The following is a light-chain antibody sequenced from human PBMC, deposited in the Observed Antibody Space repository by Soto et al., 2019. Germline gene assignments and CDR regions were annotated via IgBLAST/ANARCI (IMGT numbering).Light chain of an antibody. CDR3: QQYNSYSGT. CDR1: QSINNW. CDR2: KAS. V-gene: IGKV1-5*03. Sequence: DLPMTQSPSTLSASLGDRVTITCRASQSINNWLAWYQQKPGKAPRLLIYKASSLDSGVPSRFSGSGSGTEFTLTISSLQPDDFATYYCQQYNSYSGTFGQGTKVEIK. J-gene: IGKJ1*01.